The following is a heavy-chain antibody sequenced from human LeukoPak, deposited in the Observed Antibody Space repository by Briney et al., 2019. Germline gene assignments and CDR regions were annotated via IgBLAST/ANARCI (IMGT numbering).Heavy chain of an antibody. J-gene: IGHJ4*02. V-gene: IGHV1-69*05. Sequence: GASVKVSCKASGGTFSSYAISWVRQAPGQGLEWMGGIIPIFGTANYAQKFQGRVTITTDESTSTAYMELSSLRSEDTAVYYCARAIQNQLLSDYWGQGTLVTVSS. D-gene: IGHD2-2*01. CDR2: IIPIFGTA. CDR1: GGTFSSYA. CDR3: ARAIQNQLLSDY.